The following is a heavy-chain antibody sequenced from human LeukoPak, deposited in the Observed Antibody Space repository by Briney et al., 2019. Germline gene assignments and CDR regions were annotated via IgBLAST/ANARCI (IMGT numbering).Heavy chain of an antibody. CDR1: GFTVSSNY. Sequence: GGSLRLSCAASGFTVSSNYMSWVRQAPGKGLEWVSVIYSGGSTYYADSVKGRFTISRDNSKNTLYLQMNSLRAEDTAVYYCASRIAVAGPDYWGQGTLVTVSS. V-gene: IGHV3-66*01. CDR2: IYSGGST. CDR3: ASRIAVAGPDY. D-gene: IGHD6-19*01. J-gene: IGHJ4*02.